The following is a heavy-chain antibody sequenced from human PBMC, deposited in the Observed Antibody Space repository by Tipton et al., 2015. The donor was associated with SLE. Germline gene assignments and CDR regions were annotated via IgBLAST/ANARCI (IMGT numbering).Heavy chain of an antibody. CDR2: VYYSGST. V-gene: IGHV4-61*05. CDR1: GGSISSSSHY. J-gene: IGHJ4*02. D-gene: IGHD6-13*01. Sequence: LRLSCTVSGGSISSSSHYWGWIRQPPGKGLEWIGYVYYSGSTNYNSSLKSRVTISVDTSKNQFSLKLSSVTAADTAVYYCARSSVYSSSWPDYWGQGTLVTVSS. CDR3: ARSSVYSSSWPDY.